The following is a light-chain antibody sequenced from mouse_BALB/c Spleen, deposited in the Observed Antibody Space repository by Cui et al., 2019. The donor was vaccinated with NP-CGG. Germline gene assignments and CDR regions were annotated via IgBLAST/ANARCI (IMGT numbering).Light chain of an antibody. CDR3: ALWYSNHWV. CDR2: GTN. V-gene: IGLV1*01. CDR1: TGAVTTSNY. J-gene: IGLJ1*01. Sequence: AVLSQGSALTTSPGETVTLTCRSSTGAVTTSNYANWVQEKPDHLFTGLIGGTNNRAPGVPARFSGSLIGDKAALTITGAQTEDETIYFCALWYSNHWVFGGGTKVTVL.